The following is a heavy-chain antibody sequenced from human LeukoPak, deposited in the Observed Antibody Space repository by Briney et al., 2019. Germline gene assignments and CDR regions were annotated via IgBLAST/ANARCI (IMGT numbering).Heavy chain of an antibody. CDR1: GFTFSSYG. CDR3: AKKGYYDGSGYYMYYFDH. D-gene: IGHD3-22*01. J-gene: IGHJ4*02. CDR2: ISYDGSNK. V-gene: IGHV3-30*18. Sequence: PGRSLRLSCAASGFTFSSYGMHWVRQAPGKGLEWVAVISYDGSNKYYADSVKGRFTISRDNSKNTLYLQMNSLRAEDTAVYYCAKKGYYDGSGYYMYYFDHWGQGTLVTVSS.